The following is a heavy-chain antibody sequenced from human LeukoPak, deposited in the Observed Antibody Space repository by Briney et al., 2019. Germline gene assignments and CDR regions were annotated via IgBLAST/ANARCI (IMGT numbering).Heavy chain of an antibody. CDR1: GFTFSSYA. CDR3: ARGFVIFGVVMGFDY. CDR2: ISGSGGST. J-gene: IGHJ4*02. Sequence: GGSLRLSCAASGFTFSSYAMSWVRQAPGKGLEWVSAISGSGGSTYYADSVKGRFTISRDNSKNTLYLQMNSLRAEDTAVYYCARGFVIFGVVMGFDYWGQGTVVTVSS. D-gene: IGHD3-3*01. V-gene: IGHV3-23*01.